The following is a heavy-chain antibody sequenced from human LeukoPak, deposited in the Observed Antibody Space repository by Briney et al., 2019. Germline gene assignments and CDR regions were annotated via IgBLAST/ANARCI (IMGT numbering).Heavy chain of an antibody. J-gene: IGHJ4*02. CDR3: VRDYRGGWNDY. D-gene: IGHD1-26*01. V-gene: IGHV3-7*01. CDR1: GFTLRKHW. Sequence: PGGSLRLSCAATGFTLRKHWMSWVRQTVGKGLKCVAKIREDGNEKHYVDSVKGRFTISRDNAKNSLFLQMNNLRVDDTAVYYCVRDYRGGWNDYWGQGTLVTVSS. CDR2: IREDGNEK.